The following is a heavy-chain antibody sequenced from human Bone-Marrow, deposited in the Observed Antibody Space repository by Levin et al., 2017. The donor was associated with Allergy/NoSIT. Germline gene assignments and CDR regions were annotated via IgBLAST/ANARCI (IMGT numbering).Heavy chain of an antibody. CDR2: FYSGGAP. CDR1: GITVNNNY. J-gene: IGHJ3*02. D-gene: IGHD2-15*01. CDR3: ARDGDSEAFGI. V-gene: IGHV3-66*01. Sequence: GGSLRLSCSASGITVNNNYMIWVRQAPGKGLNWVTRFYSGGAPHYADSAKGRFTMTRDKSKKAVYLQMNSLRVEDTALYYCARDGDSEAFGIWGQGTMVIVSS.